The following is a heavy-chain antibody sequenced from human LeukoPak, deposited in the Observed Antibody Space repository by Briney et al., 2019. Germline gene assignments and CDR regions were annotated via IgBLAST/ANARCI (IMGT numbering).Heavy chain of an antibody. D-gene: IGHD3-22*01. J-gene: IGHJ4*02. CDR2: ISWKGGST. CDR3: ARSNYYDSTGYPFDY. CDR1: GFIFDDYG. Sequence: GGSLRLSCAASGFIFDDYGMSWVRQAPGKGLEWVCGISWKGGSTGYADSVKGRFTISRDNAKNSLYLQMNSLRAEDTAFYYCARSNYYDSTGYPFDYWGQGTLVTVSS. V-gene: IGHV3-20*04.